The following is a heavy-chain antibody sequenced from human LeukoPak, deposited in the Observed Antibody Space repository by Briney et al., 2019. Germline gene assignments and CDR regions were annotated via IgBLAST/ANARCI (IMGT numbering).Heavy chain of an antibody. CDR1: GYRFSNYW. D-gene: IGHD3-16*01. CDR2: IYPGDSET. V-gene: IGHV5-51*01. CDR3: ARRDMGGRGGDL. Sequence: GESLKISCKGSGYRFSNYWIGWVRQLPGKGLEWMGIIYPGDSETRNSPSFQGQVTFSVDKSINTAYLHWSSLTASDTAMYYCARRDMGGRGGDLWGQGTMVIVSS. J-gene: IGHJ3*01.